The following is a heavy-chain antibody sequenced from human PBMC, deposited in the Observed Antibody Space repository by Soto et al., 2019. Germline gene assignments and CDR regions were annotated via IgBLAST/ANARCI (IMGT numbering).Heavy chain of an antibody. J-gene: IGHJ4*02. V-gene: IGHV3-15*07. Sequence: EVQLVESGGGLVKPGGALRLSCAASGFTFSNAWMNWVRRAPGKGLEWVGRIKSKTDGGTTDYAAPVKGRFTISRDDSKNTLYRQMNSLKTEDTAVYYCTTALGGWFGELLYSDYWGQGTLVTVSS. CDR3: TTALGGWFGELLYSDY. D-gene: IGHD3-10*01. CDR2: IKSKTDGGTT. CDR1: GFTFSNAW.